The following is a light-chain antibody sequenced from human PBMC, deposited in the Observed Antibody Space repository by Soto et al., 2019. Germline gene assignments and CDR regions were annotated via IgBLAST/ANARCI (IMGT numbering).Light chain of an antibody. Sequence: QAVVTQPASVSGSPGQSITISCTGTSSDVGGYNYVSWYQHHPDKAPKLIIFEVSNRPSGISIRFSGSKSASTASLTISGLQAEDEADYYCNSYTSSSTYVFGTGTKLTVL. CDR3: NSYTSSSTYV. J-gene: IGLJ1*01. CDR1: SSDVGGYNY. V-gene: IGLV2-14*01. CDR2: EVS.